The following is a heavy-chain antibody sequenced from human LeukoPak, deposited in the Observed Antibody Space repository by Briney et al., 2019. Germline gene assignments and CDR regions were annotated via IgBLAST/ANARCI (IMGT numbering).Heavy chain of an antibody. Sequence: ASVKVSCKASGYTFTGYYMHWVRQAPGQGLEWMGRINPNSGGTNYAQKFQGRVTMTRDTSISTAYMELSRLRSDDTAVYYCARVSSGWYVANYFDYWGQGTLVTVSS. CDR1: GYTFTGYY. CDR3: ARVSSGWYVANYFDY. J-gene: IGHJ4*02. D-gene: IGHD6-19*01. CDR2: INPNSGGT. V-gene: IGHV1-2*06.